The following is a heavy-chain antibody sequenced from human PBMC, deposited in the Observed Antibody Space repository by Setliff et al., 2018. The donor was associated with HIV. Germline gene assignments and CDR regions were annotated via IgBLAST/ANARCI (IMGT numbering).Heavy chain of an antibody. Sequence: PSETLSLTCSVSGVSISSSNYFWTWIRQPAGKGLEWIGHIYTSGSTNYNPSLKYNPSLKSRATISIDTSKSQFSLKLTSVTAADTAVYFCARDPHYFDTSGYYSWFYFDYWGHGTLVTVSS. V-gene: IGHV4-61*10. D-gene: IGHD3-22*01. CDR3: ARDPHYFDTSGYYSWFYFDY. CDR2: IYTSGST. J-gene: IGHJ4*01. CDR1: GVSISSSNYF.